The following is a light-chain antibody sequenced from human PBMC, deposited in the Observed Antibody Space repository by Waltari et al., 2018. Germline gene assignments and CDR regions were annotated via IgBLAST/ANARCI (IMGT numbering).Light chain of an antibody. CDR1: QSISNW. Sequence: DIQLTQSPSTLSASVGDRFTIPCRASQSISNWLAWYQQKPGKAPTPLIYKASTLESGVPSRFSGSGSGTEFTLTISSLQPDDFATYYCQQYNSYSLLSFGGGTKVEIK. CDR3: QQYNSYSLLS. V-gene: IGKV1-5*03. CDR2: KAS. J-gene: IGKJ4*01.